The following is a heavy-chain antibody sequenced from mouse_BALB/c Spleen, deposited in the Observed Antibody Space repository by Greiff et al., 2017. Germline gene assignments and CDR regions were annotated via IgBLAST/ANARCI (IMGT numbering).Heavy chain of an antibody. J-gene: IGHJ3*01. CDR3: ARRGTGFAY. CDR1: GFTFSSYA. D-gene: IGHD3-3*01. V-gene: IGHV5-9-4*01. Sequence: EVKLVESGGGLVKPGGSLKLSCAASGFTFSSYAMSWVRQSPEKRLEWVAEISSGGSYTYYPDTVTGRFTISRDNAKNTLYLEMSSLRSEDTAMYYCARRGTGFAYWGQGTLVTVSA. CDR2: ISSGGSYT.